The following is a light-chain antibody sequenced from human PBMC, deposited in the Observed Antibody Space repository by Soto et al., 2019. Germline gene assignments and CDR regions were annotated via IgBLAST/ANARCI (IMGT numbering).Light chain of an antibody. J-gene: IGKJ4*01. Sequence: DIVLTQSPGTLSLSPGERATLSCRASQSVRSNSLAWYQQKPGQAPRLLIYGASTRATGIPDRFSGSGSGTDVTLTITRLEPEDVAVCYCQQYCRSPPTFGGGTNMEIK. CDR1: QSVRSNS. V-gene: IGKV3-20*01. CDR2: GAS. CDR3: QQYCRSPPT.